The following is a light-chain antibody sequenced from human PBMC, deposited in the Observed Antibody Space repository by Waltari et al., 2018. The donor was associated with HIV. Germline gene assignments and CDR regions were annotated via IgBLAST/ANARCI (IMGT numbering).Light chain of an antibody. J-gene: IGLJ2*01. CDR3: SSFTTSSTLI. CDR2: EVS. CDR1: SSDVGTYNR. Sequence: QSALTQPPSVSGSPGQSVTISCTGTSSDVGTYNRVSWYQQPPGTAPKVVIYEVSNRPSGDPDRFSGSKSGNTASLTISGLQAEDEADYYCSSFTTSSTLIFGGGTRLTGL. V-gene: IGLV2-18*02.